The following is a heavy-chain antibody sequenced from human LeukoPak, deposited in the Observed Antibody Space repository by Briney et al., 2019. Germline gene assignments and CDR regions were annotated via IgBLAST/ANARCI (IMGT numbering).Heavy chain of an antibody. V-gene: IGHV1-46*01. CDR1: GYTFTGYY. D-gene: IGHD3-10*01. CDR3: ARDGIHYGSGIDY. CDR2: INPSGGSP. J-gene: IGHJ4*02. Sequence: ASVKVSCKASGYTFTGYYMHWVRQAPGQGLEWMGIINPSGGSPSYAQKFQGRVTMTRDTSTSTVYMELSSLRSEDTAVYYCARDGIHYGSGIDYWGQGTLVTVSS.